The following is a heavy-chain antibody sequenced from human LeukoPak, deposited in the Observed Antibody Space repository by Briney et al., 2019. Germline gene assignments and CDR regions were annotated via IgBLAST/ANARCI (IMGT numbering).Heavy chain of an antibody. CDR3: ARVFSGYLDY. Sequence: PSETLSLTCTVSAGSISSYSWSGIRQPPGKGLEWIGSGSTNYNPSLKSRVTISVDTSKNQCSLKLSSVTAADTAVYYCARVFSGYLDYWGQGTLVTVSS. J-gene: IGHJ4*02. CDR1: AGSISSYS. D-gene: IGHD3-22*01. V-gene: IGHV4-59*01. CDR2: SGST.